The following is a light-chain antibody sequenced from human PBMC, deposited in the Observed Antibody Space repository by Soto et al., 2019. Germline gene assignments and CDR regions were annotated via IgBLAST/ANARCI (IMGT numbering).Light chain of an antibody. CDR2: NVS. V-gene: IGLV2-14*01. J-gene: IGLJ2*01. Sequence: QSALTQPASVSGSPGQSITISCTATTRDVGDYHYVSWYQQYPGKAPKPIIYNVSNRPSGVSNRSSGSKSGDTASLTISGLQAEDEADYYCSSYTSRSSVIFGGGTKVTVL. CDR3: SSYTSRSSVI. CDR1: TRDVGDYHY.